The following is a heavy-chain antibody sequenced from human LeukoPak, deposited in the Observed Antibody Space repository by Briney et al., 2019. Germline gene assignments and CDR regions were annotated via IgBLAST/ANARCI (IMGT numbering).Heavy chain of an antibody. D-gene: IGHD1-26*01. V-gene: IGHV3-48*03. J-gene: IGHJ4*02. CDR2: ISSSGSTI. Sequence: TGGSPRLSCAASGFTFRNYEMNWVRQAPGKGLEWVSYISSSGSTIYYADSVKGRFTISRDNAKNSLYLQMNSLRAEDTAVYYCARGKWELLTYWGQGTLVTVSS. CDR3: ARGKWELLTY. CDR1: GFTFRNYE.